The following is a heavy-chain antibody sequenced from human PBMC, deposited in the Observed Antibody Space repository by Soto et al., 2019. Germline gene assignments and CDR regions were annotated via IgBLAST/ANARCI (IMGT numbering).Heavy chain of an antibody. CDR1: GGTFSTYA. CDR3: ARAPAPIVGPTRCAFDI. CDR2: IIPIFGTA. J-gene: IGHJ3*02. V-gene: IGHV1-69*06. D-gene: IGHD1-26*01. Sequence: QVQLVQSGAEVRKPGSSVKVSCEASGGTFSTYAISWVRQAPGQGLEWMGGIIPIFGTANYAQKFEGRVTITADKSTGPAYMELSSLRSEDTAVYYCARAPAPIVGPTRCAFDIWGQGTMVTVSS.